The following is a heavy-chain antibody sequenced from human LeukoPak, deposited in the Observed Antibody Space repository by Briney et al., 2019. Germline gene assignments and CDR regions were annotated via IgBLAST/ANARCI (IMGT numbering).Heavy chain of an antibody. CDR3: VVILVPGGVWHFDL. J-gene: IGHJ2*01. Sequence: GTPLTLSCVASGLTFRNYGFHWVRQAPGKGLEWVAIIYSGGGTTKYYAESLKDRFTITRDDSRDTLYLQMNSLRAEDTAVYYCVVILVPGGVWHFDLWGRGTLVTVSS. CDR2: IYSGGGTTK. CDR1: GLTFRNYG. V-gene: IGHV3-33*03. D-gene: IGHD2-2*01.